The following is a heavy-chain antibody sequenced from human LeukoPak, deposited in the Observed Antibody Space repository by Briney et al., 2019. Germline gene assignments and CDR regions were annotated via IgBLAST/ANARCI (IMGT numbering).Heavy chain of an antibody. V-gene: IGHV4-59*01. CDR1: GGSITSYY. CDR2: IYYSGST. J-gene: IGHJ5*02. CDR3: ASTCSSTSCYDNWFDP. D-gene: IGHD2-2*01. Sequence: NPSETLSLTCTVAGGSITSYYWSWIRQPPGKGLEWIGYIYYSGSTNYNPSLKSRVTISVDTPKNQFSLKLSSVTAADTAVYYCASTCSSTSCYDNWFDPWGEGTLVTVSS.